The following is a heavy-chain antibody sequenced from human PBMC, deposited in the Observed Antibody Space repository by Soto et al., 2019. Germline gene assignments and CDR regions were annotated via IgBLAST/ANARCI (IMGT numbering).Heavy chain of an antibody. CDR3: AKDGATGNYYYYYGMDV. J-gene: IGHJ6*02. V-gene: IGHV3-23*01. Sequence: GGSLRLSCAASGFTFSSYAMSWVRQAPGKGLEWVSAISGSGGSTYYADSVEGRFTISRDNSKNTLYLQMNSLRAEDTAVYYCAKDGATGNYYYYYGMDVWGQGTTVTVSS. CDR2: ISGSGGST. CDR1: GFTFSSYA. D-gene: IGHD1-26*01.